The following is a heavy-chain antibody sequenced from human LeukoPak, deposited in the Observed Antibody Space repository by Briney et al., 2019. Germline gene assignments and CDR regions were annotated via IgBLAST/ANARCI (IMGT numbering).Heavy chain of an antibody. CDR1: GFTFSSYE. Sequence: GGSLRLSCAASGFTFSSYEINWVRQAPGKGLEWVSYISSSGTTIYYADSVKGRFTISRDNAKNSLYLQMNSLRAGDTAVYYCAREGLVRGVTYYFDYWGQGTLVTVSS. CDR2: ISSSGTTI. V-gene: IGHV3-48*03. CDR3: AREGLVRGVTYYFDY. D-gene: IGHD3-10*01. J-gene: IGHJ4*02.